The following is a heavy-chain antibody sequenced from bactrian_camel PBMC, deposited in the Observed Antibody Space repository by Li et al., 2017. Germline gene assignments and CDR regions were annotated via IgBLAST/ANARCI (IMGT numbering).Heavy chain of an antibody. CDR3: AMSANFKCFTTTETLAAEDYHY. V-gene: IGHV3S1*01. CDR1: RVTASTNC. CDR2: ICTGVGRS. Sequence: HVQLVESGGGSVQAGGSLVLSCTASRVTASTNCMGWFRQAPGKEREGVASICTGVGRSYYSDFVKGRFTISQDGAKNMAYLQMNNLKPEDTAMYYCAMSANFKCFTTTETLAAEDYHYWGQGTQVTVS. D-gene: IGHD1*01. J-gene: IGHJ4*01.